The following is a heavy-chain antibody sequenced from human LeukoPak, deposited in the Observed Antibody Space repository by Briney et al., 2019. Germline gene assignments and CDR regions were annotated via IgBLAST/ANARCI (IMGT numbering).Heavy chain of an antibody. CDR1: GGSISSGSYY. Sequence: SETLSLTCTVSGGSISSGSYYWSWIRQPAGKGLEWIGRIYTSGSTNYNPSLKSRVTISVDTSKNQFSLKLSSVTATDTAVYYCARLITGTTTAFDIWGQGTMVTVSS. CDR3: ARLITGTTTAFDI. CDR2: IYTSGST. D-gene: IGHD1-7*01. J-gene: IGHJ3*02. V-gene: IGHV4-61*02.